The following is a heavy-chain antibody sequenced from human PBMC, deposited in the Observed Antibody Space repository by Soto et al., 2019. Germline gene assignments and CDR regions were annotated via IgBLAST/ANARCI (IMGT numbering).Heavy chain of an antibody. V-gene: IGHV1-46*01. Sequence: QVQLVQSGAGVKKPGASVKVSCKTSGYIFTAYSMHWVRQAPGQGLEWMGVVNPSGGSAHYAQSFEGRVTLTRDTSTSTFYMELSSLRSEDTAVYYCAREENCRGGTCYSEYFHHWGQGTLVTDSS. J-gene: IGHJ1*01. CDR2: VNPSGGSA. CDR1: GYIFTAYS. D-gene: IGHD2-15*01. CDR3: AREENCRGGTCYSEYFHH.